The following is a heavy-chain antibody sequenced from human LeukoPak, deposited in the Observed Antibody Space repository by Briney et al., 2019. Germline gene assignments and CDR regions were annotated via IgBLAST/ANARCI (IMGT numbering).Heavy chain of an antibody. J-gene: IGHJ6*03. CDR1: GGTFSSYA. CDR3: ARGFISSGYDIPYYYYYMDV. D-gene: IGHD5-12*01. Sequence: SVKVSCKASGGTFSSYAISWVRQAPGQGLEWMGGIIPIFGTANYAQKFQGRVTITTDESTSTAYMELSSLRSEDTAVYYCARGFISSGYDIPYYYYYMDVWGKGTTVTVSS. V-gene: IGHV1-69*05. CDR2: IIPIFGTA.